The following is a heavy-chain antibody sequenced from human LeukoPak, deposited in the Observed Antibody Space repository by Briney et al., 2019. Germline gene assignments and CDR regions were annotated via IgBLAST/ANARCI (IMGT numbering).Heavy chain of an antibody. Sequence: SQTLSLTCAISGDSVSSNSAAWNWIRQSPSRGLEWLGRTYYRSKWYNDYAVSVKSRITINPDTSKNQFSLQLNSETPEDTAVYYCARDSITYYYDSSGYSAFNYWGQGTLVTVSS. V-gene: IGHV6-1*01. D-gene: IGHD3-22*01. J-gene: IGHJ4*02. CDR3: ARDSITYYYDSSGYSAFNY. CDR1: GDSVSSNSAA. CDR2: TYYRSKWYN.